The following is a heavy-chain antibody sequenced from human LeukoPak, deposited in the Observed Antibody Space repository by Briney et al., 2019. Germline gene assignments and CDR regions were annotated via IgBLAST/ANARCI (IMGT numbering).Heavy chain of an antibody. CDR2: ISSSGSTI. CDR3: ARDDYYDSSGYYYFQH. CDR1: GFTFSSYE. V-gene: IGHV3-48*03. Sequence: GGSLRLSCAASGFTFSSYEMNWVRQAPGKGLEWVSYISSSGSTIYYADSVKVRFTISRDNAKNSLYLQMNSLRAADTAVYYCARDDYYDSSGYYYFQHWGQGTLVTVSS. J-gene: IGHJ1*01. D-gene: IGHD3-22*01.